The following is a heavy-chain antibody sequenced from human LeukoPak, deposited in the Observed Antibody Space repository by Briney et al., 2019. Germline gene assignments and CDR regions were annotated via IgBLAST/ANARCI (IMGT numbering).Heavy chain of an antibody. CDR3: MKAKYYRFDY. D-gene: IGHD3-16*01. V-gene: IGHV3-23*01. CDR2: ISGRDDST. CDR1: GFTFSSFG. Sequence: AVSLTCSCVASGFTFSSFGMRWLRQAPGKGREWVSVISGRDDSTYYADSVRGRFTISRDVSKNTLFLQMNSLRAEDTALYYCMKAKYYRFDYWGQGTLVTVSS. J-gene: IGHJ4*02.